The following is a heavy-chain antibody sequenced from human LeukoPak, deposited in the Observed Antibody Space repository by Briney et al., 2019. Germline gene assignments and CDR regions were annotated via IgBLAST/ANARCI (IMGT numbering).Heavy chain of an antibody. CDR1: GFTFSSYA. CDR3: AKDTASSWWYFDL. J-gene: IGHJ2*01. Sequence: PGGSLRLSCAASGFTFSSYAMSWVRQAPGKGLEWVSAITGSGGSTYYADSVKGWFTISRDNSKNTLYLQMNSLRAEDTAVYYCAKDTASSWWYFDLWGRGTLVTVSS. V-gene: IGHV3-23*01. CDR2: ITGSGGST. D-gene: IGHD5-18*01.